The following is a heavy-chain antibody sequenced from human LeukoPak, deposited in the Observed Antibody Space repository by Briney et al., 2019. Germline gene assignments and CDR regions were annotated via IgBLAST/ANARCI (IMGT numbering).Heavy chain of an antibody. CDR2: ISGSGGST. J-gene: IGHJ5*02. CDR3: ARDRILDSSSWYKVDWFDP. D-gene: IGHD6-13*01. Sequence: TGGSLRLSCAASGFTFSSYAMSWVRQAPGKGLEWVSAISGSGGSTYYADSVKGRFTISSDNAKNTLYLQMNSLRAEDTAVYYCARDRILDSSSWYKVDWFDPWGQGTLVTVSS. V-gene: IGHV3-23*01. CDR1: GFTFSSYA.